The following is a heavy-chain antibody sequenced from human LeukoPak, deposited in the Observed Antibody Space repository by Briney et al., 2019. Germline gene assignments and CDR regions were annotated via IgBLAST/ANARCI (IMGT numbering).Heavy chain of an antibody. Sequence: PGGSLRLSCAASGFTFSSYGMSWVRQAPGKGLEWVSAISGSGGSTYYADSVKGRFTISRDNSKNTLYLQMNSLRAEDTAVYYCAKAWAHYDSSGNDAFDIWGQGTMVTVSS. D-gene: IGHD3-22*01. CDR1: GFTFSSYG. CDR2: ISGSGGST. V-gene: IGHV3-23*01. CDR3: AKAWAHYDSSGNDAFDI. J-gene: IGHJ3*02.